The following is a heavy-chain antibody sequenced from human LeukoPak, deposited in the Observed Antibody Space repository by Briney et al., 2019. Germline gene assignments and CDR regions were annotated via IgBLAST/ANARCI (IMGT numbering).Heavy chain of an antibody. Sequence: GGSLRLSCAASGFTFSSYGMHWVRQAPGKGLEWVAVISYDGSNKYYADSVKGRFTISRDNSKNTLYLQMNSLRAEDTAVYYCARGFSYYYGSGLQGYWGQGTLVTVSS. CDR2: ISYDGSNK. V-gene: IGHV3-30*03. J-gene: IGHJ4*02. CDR3: ARGFSYYYGSGLQGY. D-gene: IGHD3-10*01. CDR1: GFTFSSYG.